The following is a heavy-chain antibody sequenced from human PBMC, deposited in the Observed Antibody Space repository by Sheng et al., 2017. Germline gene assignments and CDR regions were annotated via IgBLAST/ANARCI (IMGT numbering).Heavy chain of an antibody. CDR1: GFTFSSYG. J-gene: IGHJ6*03. CDR2: ISYDGSNK. CDR3: AKDFKAAAGYYYYYYMDV. D-gene: IGHD6-13*01. V-gene: IGHV3-30*18. Sequence: QVQLVESGGGVVQPGRSLRLSCAASGFTFSSYGMHWVRQAPGKGLEWVAVISYDGSNKYYADSVKGRFTISRDNSKNTLYLQMNSLRAEDTAVYYCAKDFKAAAGYYYYYYMDVWGQGTTVTVSS.